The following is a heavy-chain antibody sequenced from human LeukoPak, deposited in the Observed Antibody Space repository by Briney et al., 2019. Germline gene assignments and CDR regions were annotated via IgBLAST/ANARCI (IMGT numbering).Heavy chain of an antibody. CDR1: GYTFTGYY. J-gene: IGHJ4*02. CDR3: ARRLYYYGSGIDY. Sequence: ASVKVSCKASGYTFTGYYMHWVRQAPGQGLEWMGWINPNSGGTNYAQKFQGRVTKTRDTSISTAYMELSRLRSDDTAVYYCARRLYYYGSGIDYWGQGTLVTVSS. D-gene: IGHD3-10*01. V-gene: IGHV1-2*02. CDR2: INPNSGGT.